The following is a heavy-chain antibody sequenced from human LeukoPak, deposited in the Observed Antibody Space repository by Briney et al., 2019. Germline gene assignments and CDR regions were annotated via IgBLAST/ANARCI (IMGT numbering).Heavy chain of an antibody. CDR2: IYYSGST. D-gene: IGHD5-18*01. J-gene: IGHJ4*02. CDR3: ARGDTAMVR. V-gene: IGHV4-59*02. CDR1: GGSVRSYY. Sequence: SETLSLTCTVSGGSVRSYYWSWIRQPPGKGLEWIGYIYYSGSTNYNPSLKSRVTISVDTSKNQFSLKLSSVTAADTAVYYCARGDTAMVRWGQGTLVTVSS.